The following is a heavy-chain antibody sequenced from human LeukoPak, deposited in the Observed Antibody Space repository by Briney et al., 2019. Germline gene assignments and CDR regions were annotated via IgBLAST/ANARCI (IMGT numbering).Heavy chain of an antibody. CDR2: ISWGGGST. CDR1: GFTFDDYA. CDR3: AKDIGGYCSGGSCYDAAYYYYYGMDV. D-gene: IGHD2-15*01. J-gene: IGHJ6*04. Sequence: GGSLRLSCAASGFTFDDYAMHWVRQAPGKGLEWVSLISWGGGSTYYADSVKGRFTISRDNSKNSLYLQMNSLRAEDTALYYCAKDIGGYCSGGSCYDAAYYYYYGMDVWGKGTTVTVSS. V-gene: IGHV3-43D*04.